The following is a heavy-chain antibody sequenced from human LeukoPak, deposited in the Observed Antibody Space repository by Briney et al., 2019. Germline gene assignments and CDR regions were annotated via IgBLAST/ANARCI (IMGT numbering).Heavy chain of an antibody. CDR1: DGSIGTYY. D-gene: IGHD1-26*01. CDR3: ARDLNSGSYSRSWYFDL. V-gene: IGHV4-59*12. CDR2: VYHNGAT. Sequence: PSETLSLTCTVFDGSIGTYYWSWIRQPPGKGLEWIGFVYHNGATNYSPSLESRVSVSIDKAKNQFSLRLSSVTAADTAVYYCARDLNSGSYSRSWYFDLWGRGTLVTVSS. J-gene: IGHJ2*01.